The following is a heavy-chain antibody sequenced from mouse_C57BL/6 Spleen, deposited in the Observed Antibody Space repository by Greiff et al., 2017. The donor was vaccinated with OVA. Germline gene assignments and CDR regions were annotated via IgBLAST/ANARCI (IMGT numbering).Heavy chain of an antibody. J-gene: IGHJ4*01. V-gene: IGHV1-15*01. D-gene: IGHD2-3*01. CDR1: GYTFTDYE. Sequence: QVQLKESGAELVRPGASVTLSCKASGYTFTDYEMHWVKQTPVHGLEWIGAIDPETGGTAYNQKFKGKAILTADKSSSTAYMELRSLTSEDSAVYDCTRSGYYFYAMDDWGQGTSVTVSS. CDR3: TRSGYYFYAMDD. CDR2: IDPETGGT.